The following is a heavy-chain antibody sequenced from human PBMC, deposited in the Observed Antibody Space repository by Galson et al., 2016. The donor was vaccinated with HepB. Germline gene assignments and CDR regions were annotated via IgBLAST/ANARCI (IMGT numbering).Heavy chain of an antibody. J-gene: IGHJ5*01. CDR1: GFRFSRYG. CDR2: IWNDGRTT. V-gene: IGHV3-33*08. CDR3: ATDGPPTVVVGAALDS. D-gene: IGHD2-15*01. Sequence: SLRLSCAASGFRFSRYGMHWVRQAPGKGLEWVAVIWNDGRTTYYGDSVKGRFIISRDNSRETLYLQMNSLRVDDTAIYYCATDGPPTVVVGAALDSWGQGTLVTVSS.